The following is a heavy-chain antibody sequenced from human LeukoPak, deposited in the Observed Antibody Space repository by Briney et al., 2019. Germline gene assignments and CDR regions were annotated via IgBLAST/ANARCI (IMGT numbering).Heavy chain of an antibody. D-gene: IGHD6-19*01. J-gene: IGHJ3*02. CDR2: INPNSGGT. CDR3: ARQRSGWSYDAFDI. V-gene: IGHV1-2*06. Sequence: GASVKVSCKASGYTFTGYHMHWVRQAPGQGLEWMGRINPNSGGTTYAQKFQGRVTMTRDTSISTAYTELSRLRSDDTAVFYCARQRSGWSYDAFDIWGQGTMVTVSS. CDR1: GYTFTGYH.